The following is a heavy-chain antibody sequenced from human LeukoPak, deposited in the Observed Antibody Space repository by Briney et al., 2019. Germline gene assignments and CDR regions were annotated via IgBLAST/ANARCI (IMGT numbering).Heavy chain of an antibody. J-gene: IGHJ5*02. CDR1: QLPFSDHW. CDR2: ISVSGFDT. Sequence: QTGGSLRLSCAASQLPFSDHWMSWVRQAPGKGLEWVSGISVSGFDTFYADSVKGRSTISRDNSKTSVSLQMNSLRDEDTAIYYCARELVQCSGGSCYGSWFDTWGQGILVTVSS. CDR3: ARELVQCSGGSCYGSWFDT. V-gene: IGHV3-23*01. D-gene: IGHD2-15*01.